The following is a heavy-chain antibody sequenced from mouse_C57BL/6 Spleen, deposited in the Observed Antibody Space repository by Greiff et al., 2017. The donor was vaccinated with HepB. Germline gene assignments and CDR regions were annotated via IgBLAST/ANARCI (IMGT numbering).Heavy chain of an antibody. CDR3: ASENSNYVGRFAY. J-gene: IGHJ3*01. V-gene: IGHV1-64*01. Sequence: QVQLKQPGAELVKPGASVKLSCKASGYTFTSYWMHWVKQRPGQGLEWIGMIHPNSGSTNYNEKFKSKATLTVDKSSSTAYMQLSSLTSEDSAVYYCASENSNYVGRFAYWGQGTLVTVSA. CDR2: IHPNSGST. CDR1: GYTFTSYW. D-gene: IGHD2-5*01.